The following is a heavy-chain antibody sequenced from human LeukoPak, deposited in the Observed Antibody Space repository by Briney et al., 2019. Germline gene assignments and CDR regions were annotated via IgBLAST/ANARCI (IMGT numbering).Heavy chain of an antibody. V-gene: IGHV4-4*02. CDR1: SGSISSSNW. Sequence: SETLSLTCAVSSGSISSSNWWSWIRQPPGKGLEWIGEINHSGSTNYNPSLKSRVTISVDTSKNQFSLKLSSVTAADTAVYYCARGSPTNWNYAKPNWFDPWGQGTLVTVSS. D-gene: IGHD1-7*01. CDR2: INHSGST. CDR3: ARGSPTNWNYAKPNWFDP. J-gene: IGHJ5*02.